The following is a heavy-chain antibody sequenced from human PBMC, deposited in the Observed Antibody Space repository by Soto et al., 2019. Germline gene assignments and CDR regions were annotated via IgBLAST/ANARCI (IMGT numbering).Heavy chain of an antibody. Sequence: QVQLVESGGGVVQPGRSLRLSCAASGFAFSSYDIHWVRQAPGKGLEWVAVTSYDGNKKDYADSVKGRFTISRDNSKNTVFLQLNGLRTEDTAVYYCAKSHADYYYALDVWGQGTTVTVSS. CDR2: TSYDGNKK. V-gene: IGHV3-30*18. CDR3: AKSHADYYYALDV. J-gene: IGHJ6*02. CDR1: GFAFSSYD.